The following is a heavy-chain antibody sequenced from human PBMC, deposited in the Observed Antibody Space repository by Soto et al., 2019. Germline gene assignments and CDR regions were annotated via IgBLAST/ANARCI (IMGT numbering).Heavy chain of an antibody. D-gene: IGHD2-2*01. V-gene: IGHV1-18*01. CDR1: GYTFTSYS. Sequence: ASVKVSCKASGYTFTSYSISWLRQSPGQGLEWMGWINVYNGNTKYAQKFQGRVTITADESTSTAYMELSSLRSEDTAVYYCARGVPFEPAAHKPFDYWGQGTLVTVSS. CDR2: INVYNGNT. CDR3: ARGVPFEPAAHKPFDY. J-gene: IGHJ4*02.